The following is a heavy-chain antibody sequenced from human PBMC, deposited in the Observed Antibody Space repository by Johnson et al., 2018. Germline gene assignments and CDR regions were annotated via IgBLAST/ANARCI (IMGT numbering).Heavy chain of an antibody. CDR3: ARLLRGYVDAFDI. V-gene: IGHV1-69*06. CDR1: GVTFSSYA. Sequence: VQLVESGAEVKKPGSSVKVSCKASGVTFSSYAISWVRQAPGQGLEWMGGIIPIFGTANYAQKFQGRVTITADKSTSTAYMGLSSLRSEDTAVYYCARLLRGYVDAFDIWGQGTMVTVSS. CDR2: IIPIFGTA. D-gene: IGHD2-2*01. J-gene: IGHJ3*02.